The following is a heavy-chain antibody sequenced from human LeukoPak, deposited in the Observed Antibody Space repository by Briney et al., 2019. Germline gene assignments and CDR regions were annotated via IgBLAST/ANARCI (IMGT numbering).Heavy chain of an antibody. V-gene: IGHV3-53*01. J-gene: IGHJ3*02. CDR1: GFTVSSNY. CDR3: ARAGKTTGVTPVGAFDI. CDR2: IYSGGST. Sequence: GGSLRLSCAASGFTVSSNYMSWVRQAPGKGLEWVSVIYSGGSTYYADSVKGRFTISRDNSKNTLCLQMNSLRAEDTAVYYCARAGKTTGVTPVGAFDIWGQGTMVTVSS. D-gene: IGHD4-23*01.